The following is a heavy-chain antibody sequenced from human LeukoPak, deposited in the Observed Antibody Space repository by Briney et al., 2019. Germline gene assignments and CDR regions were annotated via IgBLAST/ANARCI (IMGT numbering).Heavy chain of an antibody. CDR3: ARAGRYSSGLYYFDY. CDR1: GYTFTSYD. V-gene: IGHV1-8*01. CDR2: MNPNSGNT. D-gene: IGHD6-19*01. Sequence: ASVKVSCKASGYTFTSYDINWVRQATGQGLEWMGWMNPNSGNTGYAQKFQGRVTMTRNTSISTAYMELSSPRSEDTAVYYCARAGRYSSGLYYFDYWGREPWSPSPQ. J-gene: IGHJ4*02.